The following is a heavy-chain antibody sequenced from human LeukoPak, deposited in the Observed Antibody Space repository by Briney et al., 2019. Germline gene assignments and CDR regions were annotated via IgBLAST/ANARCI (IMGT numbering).Heavy chain of an antibody. Sequence: SQTLSLTCTVSGGSISGYYWSWIRQPPGKGLEWIGYIYYSGSTNYNPSLKSRVTISVDTSKNQFSLKLSSVTAADTAVYYCARKSGGAPSDYFDYWGQGTLVTVSS. CDR2: IYYSGST. CDR3: ARKSGGAPSDYFDY. D-gene: IGHD3-16*01. J-gene: IGHJ4*02. V-gene: IGHV4-59*08. CDR1: GGSISGYY.